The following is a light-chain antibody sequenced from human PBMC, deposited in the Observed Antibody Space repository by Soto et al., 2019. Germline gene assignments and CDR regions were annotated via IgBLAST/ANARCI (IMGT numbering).Light chain of an antibody. J-gene: IGKJ1*01. CDR3: QQYNNWPPWT. V-gene: IGKV3-15*01. Sequence: EIVITQSPATLSVSPGERPTLSCRASQSVSSNLAWYQQKPGQAPRLLIYGASTKATGVPARFGGSGSGTEFSFACSSLQSEDFAVYYCQQYNNWPPWTLGQGTKVDIK. CDR1: QSVSSN. CDR2: GAS.